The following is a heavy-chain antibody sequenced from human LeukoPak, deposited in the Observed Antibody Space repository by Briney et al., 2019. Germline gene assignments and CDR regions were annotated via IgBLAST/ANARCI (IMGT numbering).Heavy chain of an antibody. J-gene: IGHJ4*02. V-gene: IGHV3-7*01. CDR3: ARDPTYYYGSGSYFDY. CDR1: GFTFSSYA. CDR2: IKQDGSEK. Sequence: QPGGSLRLSCAASGFTFSSYAMHWVRQAPGKGLEWVANIKQDGSEKYYVDSVKGRFTISRDNAKNSLYLQMNSLRAEDTAVYYCARDPTYYYGSGSYFDYWGQGTLVTVSS. D-gene: IGHD3-10*01.